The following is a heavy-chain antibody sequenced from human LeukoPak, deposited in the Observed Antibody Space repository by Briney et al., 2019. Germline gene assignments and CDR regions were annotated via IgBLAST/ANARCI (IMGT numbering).Heavy chain of an antibody. CDR1: GFTFSSYS. V-gene: IGHV3-21*01. J-gene: IGHJ4*02. D-gene: IGHD2-21*02. CDR3: ARDSPPYCGGDCYSDY. Sequence: GGSLRLSCAASGFTFSSYSMNWVRQAPGKGLEWVSSISSSSSYIYYADSVKGRFTISRDNAKNSLYLQTNSLRAEDTAVYYCARDSPPYCGGDCYSDYWGQGTLVTVSS. CDR2: ISSSSSYI.